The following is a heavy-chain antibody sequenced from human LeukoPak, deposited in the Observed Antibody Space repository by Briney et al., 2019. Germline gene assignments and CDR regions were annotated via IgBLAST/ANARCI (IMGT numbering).Heavy chain of an antibody. Sequence: GGSLRLSCAASGFTFSSYAMHWVRQAPGKGLEWVAVISYDGSNKYYADSVKGRFTISRDNSKNTLYLQMNSLRAEDTAVYYCARDAGYSSSWYDGGGYWGQGTLVTVSS. D-gene: IGHD6-13*01. J-gene: IGHJ4*02. CDR1: GFTFSSYA. CDR2: ISYDGSNK. V-gene: IGHV3-30-3*01. CDR3: ARDAGYSSSWYDGGGY.